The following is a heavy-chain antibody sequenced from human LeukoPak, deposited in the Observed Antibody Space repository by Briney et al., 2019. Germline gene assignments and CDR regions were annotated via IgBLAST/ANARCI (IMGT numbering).Heavy chain of an antibody. J-gene: IGHJ4*02. CDR3: ARSYSSSWYYFDY. CDR1: GGTFSSYA. CDR2: IIPIFGTA. Sequence: SVKVSCKAFGGTFSSYAISWVRQTPGHGLEWMGRIIPIFGTANYAQKVQGRVTNTTDESTSTAYMELSSLRSEDTAVYYCARSYSSSWYYFDYWGQGTLVTVSS. V-gene: IGHV1-69*05. D-gene: IGHD6-13*01.